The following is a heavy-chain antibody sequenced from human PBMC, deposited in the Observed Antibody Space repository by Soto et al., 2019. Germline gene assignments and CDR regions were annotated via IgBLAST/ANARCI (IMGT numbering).Heavy chain of an antibody. J-gene: IGHJ5*02. CDR3: ARDPLDSSSWS. CDR1: GFTFTDYW. V-gene: IGHV3-74*01. Sequence: GGSLRLSCAASGFTFTDYWTHWDRQAPGKGLVWVSRINSDGSRTSYADSVTGRFTISRDNAKNTLYLQMNSLRAEDTAVYYCARDPLDSSSWSWGQGTLVTVSS. CDR2: INSDGSRT. D-gene: IGHD6-13*01.